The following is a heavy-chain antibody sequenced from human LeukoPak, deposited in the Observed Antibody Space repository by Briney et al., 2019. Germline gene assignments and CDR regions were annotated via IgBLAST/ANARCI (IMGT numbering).Heavy chain of an antibody. D-gene: IGHD1-26*01. J-gene: IGHJ4*02. Sequence: GGSLRLSCAASGFTFSSYEMNWVRQAPGKGLEWVSYISSSGSTKYYADSVKGRFTISRDNSKNTLSLQMDSLRAEDTAVYYCAREGNRIVGATPDFWGQGTLVTVSS. CDR3: AREGNRIVGATPDF. CDR2: ISSSGSTK. CDR1: GFTFSSYE. V-gene: IGHV3-48*03.